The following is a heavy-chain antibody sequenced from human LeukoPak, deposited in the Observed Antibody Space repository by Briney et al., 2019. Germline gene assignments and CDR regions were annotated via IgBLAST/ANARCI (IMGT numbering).Heavy chain of an antibody. CDR3: AKEAVSFSWRRFDP. Sequence: GESLRLSCAASGFTFSSYAMSWVRPAPGKGLEWVSAISASGGSTYYADSVKGRFTISRDNSKNTLYVQMNSLRAEDTAVYYCAKEAVSFSWRRFDPWGQGTLVTVSS. J-gene: IGHJ5*02. CDR1: GFTFSSYA. CDR2: ISASGGST. V-gene: IGHV3-23*01. D-gene: IGHD2-15*01.